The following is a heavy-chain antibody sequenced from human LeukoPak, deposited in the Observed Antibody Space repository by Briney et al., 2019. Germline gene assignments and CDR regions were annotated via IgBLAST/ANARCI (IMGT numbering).Heavy chain of an antibody. CDR3: ARVGSSGWYLTN. D-gene: IGHD6-19*01. Sequence: PGGSLRLSCAASGFTFSDYNMRWIRQAPGKGLEWVSSISRSGSTKYYADSVKGRFTISRDNAKKSLYLQMNSLRSDDTAVYYCARVGSSGWYLTNWGQGTLVTVSS. V-gene: IGHV3-11*01. CDR2: ISRSGSTK. CDR1: GFTFSDYN. J-gene: IGHJ4*02.